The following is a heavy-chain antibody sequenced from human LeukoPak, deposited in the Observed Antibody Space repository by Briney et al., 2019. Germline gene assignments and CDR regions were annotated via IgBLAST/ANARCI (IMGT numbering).Heavy chain of an antibody. CDR1: GFTFSSYS. V-gene: IGHV3-7*01. CDR2: IKQDGSEK. D-gene: IGHD6-13*01. Sequence: AGGSLRLSCAASGFTFSSYSMNWVRQAPGKGLEWVANIKQDGSEKYYVDSVKGRFTISRDNAKNSLYLQMNSLRAEDTAVYYCARDLTAGYSSSWYHVNWFDPWGQGTLVTVSS. J-gene: IGHJ5*02. CDR3: ARDLTAGYSSSWYHVNWFDP.